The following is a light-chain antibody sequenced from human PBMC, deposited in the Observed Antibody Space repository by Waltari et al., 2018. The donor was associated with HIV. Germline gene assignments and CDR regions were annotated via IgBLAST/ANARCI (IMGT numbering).Light chain of an antibody. CDR2: SNN. J-gene: IGLJ3*02. V-gene: IGLV1-44*01. Sequence: QSVLTQPPSASGTPGQRVTISCSGSRSNIGSNTVSWYQQLPGTAPKLCIVSNNQRPSGVPDRFSGSNSGTSASLAISGLQSEDEADYYCAAWDDSLNGWVFGGGTKLTVV. CDR3: AAWDDSLNGWV. CDR1: RSNIGSNT.